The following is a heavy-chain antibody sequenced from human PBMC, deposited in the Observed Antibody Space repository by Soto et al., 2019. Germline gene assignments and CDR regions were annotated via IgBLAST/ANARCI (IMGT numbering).Heavy chain of an antibody. J-gene: IGHJ4*02. CDR3: ARVAYGDYSFNY. CDR1: GFTFSNYW. CDR2: INSDGSTT. V-gene: IGHV3-74*01. D-gene: IGHD4-17*01. Sequence: EVQLVESGGGLVQPGGSLRVSCVASGFTFSNYWMHWLRQVPGKGLVLVSRINSDGSTTTYADSVKGRFTISRDNAKNTLYLQMNSLRAEDTAVYFCARVAYGDYSFNYWGQGTLVTVSS.